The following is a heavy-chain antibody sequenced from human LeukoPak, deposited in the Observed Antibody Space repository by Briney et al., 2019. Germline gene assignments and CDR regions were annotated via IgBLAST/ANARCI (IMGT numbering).Heavy chain of an antibody. CDR1: GGSISSYY. CDR3: ARDLAAAAVLGKRYNWFDP. D-gene: IGHD6-13*01. CDR2: IYYSGST. V-gene: IGHV4-59*01. J-gene: IGHJ5*02. Sequence: PSETLSLTCTVSGGSISSYYWSWIRQPPGKGLEWIGYIYYSGSTNYNPSLKSRVTISVGTSKNQFSLKLSSVTAADTAVYYCARDLAAAAVLGKRYNWFDPWGQGTLVTVSS.